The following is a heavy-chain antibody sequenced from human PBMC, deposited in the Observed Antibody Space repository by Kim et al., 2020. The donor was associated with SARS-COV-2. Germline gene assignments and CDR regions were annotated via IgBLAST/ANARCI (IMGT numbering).Heavy chain of an antibody. CDR3: VKVDEEFDN. Sequence: GSTYYDPSLKSRVTISIDTSNNQFFLRLSSVTAADTAVYFCVKVDEEFDNWGQGTLATVSS. V-gene: IGHV4-39*07. J-gene: IGHJ4*02. CDR2: GST.